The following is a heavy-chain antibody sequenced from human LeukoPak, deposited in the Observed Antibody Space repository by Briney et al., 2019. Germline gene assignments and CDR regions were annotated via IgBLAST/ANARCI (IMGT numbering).Heavy chain of an antibody. CDR2: IYTNGST. CDR3: ARDYYDSSFGAFDI. D-gene: IGHD3-22*01. CDR1: GGSISSGSYY. Sequence: SETLSLTCTVSGGSISSGSYYWSWIRQPAGKGLEWIGRIYTNGSTNYNPSGKSRVTISVDTSKNQFSLKLSSVTAADTAVYYCARDYYDSSFGAFDIWGQGTMVTVSS. V-gene: IGHV4-61*02. J-gene: IGHJ3*02.